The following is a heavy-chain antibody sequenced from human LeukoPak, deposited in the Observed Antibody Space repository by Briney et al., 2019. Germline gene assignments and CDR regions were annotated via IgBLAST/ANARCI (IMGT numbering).Heavy chain of an antibody. J-gene: IGHJ4*02. CDR1: GFTFSGYW. Sequence: GGSLRLSCAASGFTFSGYWMHWVRQAPGKGLVWVSRINTDGSSTSYADFVKGRFTISRDNAKNTLYLQMNSLRAEDTAVYYCARVATVVQLYYFDYWGQGTLVTVSS. CDR2: INTDGSST. V-gene: IGHV3-74*01. D-gene: IGHD4-23*01. CDR3: ARVATVVQLYYFDY.